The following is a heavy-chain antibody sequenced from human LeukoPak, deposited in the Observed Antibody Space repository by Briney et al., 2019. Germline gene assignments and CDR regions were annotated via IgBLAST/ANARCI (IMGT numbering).Heavy chain of an antibody. J-gene: IGHJ4*02. D-gene: IGHD4-23*01. CDR3: VKGGGNARPYFFDY. Sequence: PGGSLRLSCSASAFTFSRYARHWVRQAPGTGLEYVSGISSNEDSVKGRFTISRDNSKNTLYLQMSSLRAEDTAVYYCVKGGGNARPYFFDYWGQGTLITVSS. CDR1: AFTFSRYA. CDR2: ISSNE. V-gene: IGHV3-NL1*01.